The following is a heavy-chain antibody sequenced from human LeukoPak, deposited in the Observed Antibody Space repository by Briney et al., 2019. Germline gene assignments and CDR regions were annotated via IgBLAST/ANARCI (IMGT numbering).Heavy chain of an antibody. Sequence: ASVTVSCKASGYTFTSYYMHWGRQAPGPGHEWMGIINPSGGSTSYAQKFQGRVTMTRDTSTSTVYMELSSLRTEDTAVYYCLVVVVAESSYNFDYWGQGTLVTVSS. CDR2: INPSGGST. CDR3: LVVVVAESSYNFDY. J-gene: IGHJ4*02. D-gene: IGHD2-15*01. V-gene: IGHV1-46*01. CDR1: GYTFTSYY.